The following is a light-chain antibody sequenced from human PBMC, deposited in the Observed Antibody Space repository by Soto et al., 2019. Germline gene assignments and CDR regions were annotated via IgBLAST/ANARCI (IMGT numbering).Light chain of an antibody. CDR2: AAS. CDR1: QSISGW. V-gene: IGKV1-12*01. CDR3: QQANSFPTT. Sequence: DIQMTQSPSSVSASVGDRVTITCRASQSISGWLAWYQQKPGKAPKLLIYAASNLQSGVPSRFSGSGDGTDFTLTISSLQPEDFATYYCQQANSFPTTFGQGTKVEIK. J-gene: IGKJ1*01.